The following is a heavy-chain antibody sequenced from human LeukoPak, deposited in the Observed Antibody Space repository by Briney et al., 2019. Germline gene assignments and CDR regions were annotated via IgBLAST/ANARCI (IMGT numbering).Heavy chain of an antibody. CDR3: ARDQSLSYFDY. V-gene: IGHV3-33*01. D-gene: IGHD3-16*02. J-gene: IGHJ4*02. CDR1: GFTFSGYG. CDR2: TWYDGSNK. Sequence: TGGSLGLSCAASGFTFSGYGMHWVRQAPGKGLEWVALTWYDGSNKSYGDSVKGRFTISRDNSKNTLYLQMSSLRAEDTAVYYCARDQSLSYFDYWGQGTLVTVSS.